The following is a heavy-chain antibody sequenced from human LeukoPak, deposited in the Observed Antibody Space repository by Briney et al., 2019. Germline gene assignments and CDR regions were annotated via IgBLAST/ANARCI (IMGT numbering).Heavy chain of an antibody. CDR1: GFIVNSKY. J-gene: IGHJ4*02. CDR2: IYSGGTT. CDR3: ARGGSSWYNAYFDY. V-gene: IGHV3-53*01. Sequence: PGGSLRLSCAASGFIVNSKYMSWVRQAPGKGLEWVSVIYSGGTTYYADSVKGRFTISRDNSKNTLYLQMNSLRAEDTAVYYCARGGSSWYNAYFDYWGQGTLVTVSS. D-gene: IGHD6-13*01.